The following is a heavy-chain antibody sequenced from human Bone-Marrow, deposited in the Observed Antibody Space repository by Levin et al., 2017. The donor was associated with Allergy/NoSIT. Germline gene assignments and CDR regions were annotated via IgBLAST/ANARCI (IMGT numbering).Heavy chain of an antibody. Sequence: PSETLSLTCAVYGGSFSGYYWSWIRQPPGKGLEWIGEINDSGSTNYNSSLKSRVTISADTSKNQFSLKLSSVTAADTAVYYCARGGSGWYLVWDYWGQGTLVTVSS. CDR2: INDSGST. CDR1: GGSFSGYY. CDR3: ARGGSGWYLVWDY. D-gene: IGHD6-19*01. V-gene: IGHV4-34*01. J-gene: IGHJ4*02.